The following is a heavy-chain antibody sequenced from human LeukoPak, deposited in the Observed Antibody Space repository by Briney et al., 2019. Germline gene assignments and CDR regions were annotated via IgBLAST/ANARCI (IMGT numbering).Heavy chain of an antibody. Sequence: GGSLRLSCAASGFTLSSYWMSWVRQAPGKGLEWVANIKQDGSGKYYVDSVKGRFTISRDNAKNSLYLQMNSLRAEDTAVYYCALKGLLWFEEFDYWGQGTLVTVSS. V-gene: IGHV3-7*01. J-gene: IGHJ4*02. CDR2: IKQDGSGK. CDR1: GFTLSSYW. CDR3: ALKGLLWFEEFDY. D-gene: IGHD3-10*01.